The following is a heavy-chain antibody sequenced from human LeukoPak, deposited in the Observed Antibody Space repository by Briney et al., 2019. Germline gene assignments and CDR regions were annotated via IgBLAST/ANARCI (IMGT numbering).Heavy chain of an antibody. CDR3: ASYIRHYDSSDQGGIVDY. J-gene: IGHJ4*02. V-gene: IGHV4-39*01. CDR1: GGSISSSSYY. Sequence: SETLSLTRTVSGGSISSSSYYWGWIRQPPGKGLEWIGSIYYSGSTYYNPSLKSRVTISVDTSKNQFSLKLSSVTAADTAVYYCASYIRHYDSSDQGGIVDYWGQGTLVTVSS. D-gene: IGHD3-22*01. CDR2: IYYSGST.